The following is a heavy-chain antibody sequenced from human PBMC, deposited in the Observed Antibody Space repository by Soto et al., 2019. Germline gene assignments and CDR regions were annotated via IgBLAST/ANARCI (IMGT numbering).Heavy chain of an antibody. V-gene: IGHV4-4*07. CDR2: IYSSGST. CDR3: ARGQRFSDWFDP. CDR1: GGTISGYY. D-gene: IGHD3-3*01. Sequence: SETLSLTCTVTGGTISGYYWTWIRQSAGGGLEWIGRIYSSGSTNYNPSLKSRVTISLDTSMNHFSLRLSSVTAADTVVYYCARGQRFSDWFDPWGQGTLVTVSS. J-gene: IGHJ5*02.